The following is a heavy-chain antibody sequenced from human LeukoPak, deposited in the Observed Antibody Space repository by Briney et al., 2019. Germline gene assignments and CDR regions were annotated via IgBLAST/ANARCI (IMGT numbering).Heavy chain of an antibody. D-gene: IGHD2-15*01. J-gene: IGHJ4*02. V-gene: IGHV3-7*03. CDR3: ARRSCSGGNCYPWDY. Sequence: GGSLRLSCAASGFTFSSYWMSWVRQAPGKGLEWVANIKQDGSEKYYVDSVKGRFTISRDNSKNTMYLLMSSLRADDTAVYYCARRSCSGGNCYPWDYWGPGTLVTVSS. CDR1: GFTFSSYW. CDR2: IKQDGSEK.